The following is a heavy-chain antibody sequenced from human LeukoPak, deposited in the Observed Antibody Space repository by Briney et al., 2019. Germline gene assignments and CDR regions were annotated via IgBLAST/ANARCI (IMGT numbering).Heavy chain of an antibody. V-gene: IGHV3-53*01. J-gene: IGHJ4*02. Sequence: GGSLRLSCAASGLTVSSNYMSWVRQAPGKGLEWVSVIYIGDSTYYADSVKGRFTIPRDNSKNTMYLQMSRLRVEDTAIYYGARGGSSGYWGYFDYWGQGTLVTVSS. CDR2: IYIGDST. CDR3: ARGGSSGYWGYFDY. CDR1: GLTVSSNY. D-gene: IGHD3-22*01.